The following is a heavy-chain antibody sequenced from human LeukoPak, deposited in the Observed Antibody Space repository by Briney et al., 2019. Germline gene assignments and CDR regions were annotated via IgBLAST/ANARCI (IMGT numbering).Heavy chain of an antibody. J-gene: IGHJ4*02. CDR3: ARDLRFLEWFDDY. CDR2: INPNSGGT. Sequence: ASVKVSCKAFGYTFTGYYMHWVRQAPGQGLEWMGWINPNSGGTNYAQKFQGRVTMTRDTSISTAYMELSRLRSDDTAVYYCARDLRFLEWFDDYWGQGTLVTVSS. V-gene: IGHV1-2*02. CDR1: GYTFTGYY. D-gene: IGHD3-3*01.